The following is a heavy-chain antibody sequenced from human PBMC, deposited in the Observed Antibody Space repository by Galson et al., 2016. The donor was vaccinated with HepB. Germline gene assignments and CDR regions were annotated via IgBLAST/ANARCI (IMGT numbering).Heavy chain of an antibody. CDR1: GGSIGSSTYY. CDR3: ARAVTFIGGFDTHYYFQY. D-gene: IGHD4-23*01. Sequence: SETLSLTCTVSGGSIGSSTYYWGWTRQPPGKGLEWIGTLEYRGSTSSNPSLRSRGTMSVDTSKNHFSLKLTSVTAADTAVYFCARAVTFIGGFDTHYYFQYWGQGALVTVSS. CDR2: LEYRGST. J-gene: IGHJ4*02. V-gene: IGHV4-39*07.